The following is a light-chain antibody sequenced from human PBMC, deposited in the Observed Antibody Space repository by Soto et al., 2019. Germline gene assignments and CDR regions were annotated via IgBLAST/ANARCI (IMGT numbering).Light chain of an antibody. CDR2: DVS. CDR3: SSYTSSSTLFV. J-gene: IGLJ1*01. V-gene: IGLV2-14*01. Sequence: QSVLTQPASVSGSPGQPITISCTGTSSDVGGYNYVSWYQQHPGKAPKLMIYDVSNRPSGVSNRFSGSKSGNTASLTISGLQDEDESDSYCSSYTSSSTLFVFGTGTTVTVL. CDR1: SSDVGGYNY.